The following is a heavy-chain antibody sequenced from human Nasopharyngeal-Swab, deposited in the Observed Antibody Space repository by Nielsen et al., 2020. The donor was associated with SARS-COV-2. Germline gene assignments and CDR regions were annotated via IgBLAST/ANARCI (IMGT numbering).Heavy chain of an antibody. CDR2: ISSSSSYI. CDR3: ASIGFLEWLSHAFDI. D-gene: IGHD3-3*02. CDR1: GFTFSSYS. Sequence: GGSLRLSCAASGFTFSSYSMNWVRQAPGKGLEWVSSISSSSSYIYYADSVKGRFTISRDNAKNSLYLQMNSLRAEDTAVYYCASIGFLEWLSHAFDIWGQGTVVTVSS. J-gene: IGHJ3*02. V-gene: IGHV3-21*01.